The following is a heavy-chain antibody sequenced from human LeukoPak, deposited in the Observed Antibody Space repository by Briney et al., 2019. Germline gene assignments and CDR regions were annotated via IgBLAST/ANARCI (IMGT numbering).Heavy chain of an antibody. CDR3: ARDSPHYYDSSGYPAY. D-gene: IGHD3-22*01. V-gene: IGHV3-21*01. CDR1: GFTFSSYS. Sequence: GGSLRLSCAASGFTFSSYSMNWVRQAPGKGLEWVSSISSSSSYIYYADSVKGRFTISRDNAKNSLYLQMNRLRAEDTAVYYCARDSPHYYDSSGYPAYWGQGTLVTVSS. J-gene: IGHJ4*02. CDR2: ISSSSSYI.